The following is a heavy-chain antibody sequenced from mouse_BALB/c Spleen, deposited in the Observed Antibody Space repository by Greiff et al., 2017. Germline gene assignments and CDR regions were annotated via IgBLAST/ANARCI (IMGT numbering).Heavy chain of an antibody. CDR3: ARGGNEGYAMDY. CDR2: ISTYYGNT. Sequence: QVQLQQSGPELVRPGVSVKISCKGSSYTFTDYAMHWVKQSHAKSLEWIGVISTYYGNTNYNQKFKGKATMTVDKSSSTAYMELARLTSEDSAVYYCARGGNEGYAMDYWGQGTSVTVSS. J-gene: IGHJ4*01. V-gene: IGHV1-67*01. CDR1: SYTFTDYA.